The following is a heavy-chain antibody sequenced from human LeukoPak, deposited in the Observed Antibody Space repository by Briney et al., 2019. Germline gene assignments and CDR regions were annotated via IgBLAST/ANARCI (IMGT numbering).Heavy chain of an antibody. CDR3: ARPDTAYGYFDY. J-gene: IGHJ4*02. CDR1: GFTFSSYS. Sequence: GGSLRLSCAASGFTFSSYSMNWVRQAPGKGLEWVSSISSSSSYIYYADSVKGRFTTSRDNAKNSLYLQMNGLRAEDTAVYYCARPDTAYGYFDYWGQGTLVTVSS. D-gene: IGHD5-18*01. V-gene: IGHV3-21*01. CDR2: ISSSSSYI.